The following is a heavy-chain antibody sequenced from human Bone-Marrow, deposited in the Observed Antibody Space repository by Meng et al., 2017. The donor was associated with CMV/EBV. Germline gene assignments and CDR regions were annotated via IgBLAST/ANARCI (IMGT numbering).Heavy chain of an antibody. D-gene: IGHD3-22*01. CDR3: ARVYARGAWVGYYDSSGPFDI. Sequence: ASVKVSCKASGDTFTSYGISWVRQAPGQGLEWMGWISAYNGNTNYAQKLQGRVTMTTDTSTSTAYMELRSLRSDDTAVYYCARVYARGAWVGYYDSSGPFDIWGQGTMVTVSS. V-gene: IGHV1-18*01. CDR2: ISAYNGNT. CDR1: GDTFTSYG. J-gene: IGHJ3*02.